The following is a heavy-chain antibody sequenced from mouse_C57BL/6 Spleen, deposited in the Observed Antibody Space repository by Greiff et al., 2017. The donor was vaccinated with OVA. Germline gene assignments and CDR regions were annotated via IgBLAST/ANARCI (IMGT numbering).Heavy chain of an antibody. D-gene: IGHD2-4*01. CDR3: ARAVDDYDGGWCEY. CDR2: IYPGSGST. V-gene: IGHV1-55*01. J-gene: IGHJ3*01. CDR1: GYTFTSYW. Sequence: QVQLQQPGAELVKPGASVKMSCKASGYTFTSYWITWVKQRPGQGLEWIGDIYPGSGSTNYNEKFKSKAPLTVDTSSSTAYMPLSSLTSEDSAVLYGARAVDDYDGGWCEYWGQGNLGTVAA.